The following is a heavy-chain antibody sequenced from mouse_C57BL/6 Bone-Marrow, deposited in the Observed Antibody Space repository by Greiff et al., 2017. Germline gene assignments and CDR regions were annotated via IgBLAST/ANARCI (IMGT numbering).Heavy chain of an antibody. Sequence: EVQLVESGGDLVKPGGSLKLSCAASGFTFSSYGMSWVRQTPDKRLEWVATISSGGSYTYYPDRVKGRFTISRDNGKNTMYLQMSSLKSEDTAMYYCARRYYYGSGRYFDVWGTGTTVTVSS. CDR1: GFTFSSYG. V-gene: IGHV5-6*01. J-gene: IGHJ1*03. CDR3: ARRYYYGSGRYFDV. D-gene: IGHD1-1*01. CDR2: ISSGGSYT.